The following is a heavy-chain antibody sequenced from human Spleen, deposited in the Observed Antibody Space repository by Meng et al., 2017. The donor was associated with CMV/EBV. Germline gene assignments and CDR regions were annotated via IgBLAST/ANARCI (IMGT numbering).Heavy chain of an antibody. CDR3: ARAGSGWYGGGLDY. D-gene: IGHD6-19*01. CDR2: VNPNSGNS. V-gene: IGHV1-8*03. CDR1: GFTFTNYD. Sequence: ASVKVSCKAFGFTFTNYDIIWVRQAAGQGLEWMAWVNPNSGNSGYAQKFQGRVTLTRNTSISTAYMELNSLRFEDTAVYYCARAGSGWYGGGLDYWGQGTLVTVSS. J-gene: IGHJ4*02.